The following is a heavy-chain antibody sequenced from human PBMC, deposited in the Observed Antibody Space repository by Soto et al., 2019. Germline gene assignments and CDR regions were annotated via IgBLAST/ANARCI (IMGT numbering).Heavy chain of an antibody. CDR3: ARASAAASPGYFDL. V-gene: IGHV4-31*02. J-gene: IGHJ2*01. CDR2: IYYSGST. Sequence: LCGGSISSGGYYWSWIRQHPGKGLEWIGYIYYSGSTYYNPSLKSRVTISVDTSKNQFSLKLSSVTAADTAVYYCARASAAASPGYFDLWGRGTLVTVSS. CDR1: GGSISSGGYY. D-gene: IGHD2-2*01.